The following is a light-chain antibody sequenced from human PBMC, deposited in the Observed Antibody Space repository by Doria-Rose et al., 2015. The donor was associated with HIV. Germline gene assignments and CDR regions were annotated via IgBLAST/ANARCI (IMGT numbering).Light chain of an antibody. J-gene: IGKJ1*01. CDR2: DGS. Sequence: EIVMTQSPGTLSLSPGERATLSCRASQSFSSTYLAWYQQKPGQAPSLLIYDGSTRATGIPDRFSASGSGTDFTLTINRLEPEDFALYYCLQYGTSCTFVQGTKVEI. CDR1: QSFSSTY. CDR3: LQYGTSCT. V-gene: IGKV3-20*01.